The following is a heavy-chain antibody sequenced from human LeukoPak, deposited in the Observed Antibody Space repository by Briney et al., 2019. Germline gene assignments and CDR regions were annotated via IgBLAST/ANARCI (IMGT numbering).Heavy chain of an antibody. CDR2: ISYDGSNK. V-gene: IGHV3-30*18. Sequence: KAGGSLRLSCAASGFTFSSYGMHWVRQAPGKGLEWGAVISYDGSNKYYADSVKGRFNISRDKSKNTLYLQMNSLRAEDTAVYYCAKDLSEAVAGFDYWGQGTLVTVSS. CDR3: AKDLSEAVAGFDY. CDR1: GFTFSSYG. J-gene: IGHJ4*02. D-gene: IGHD6-19*01.